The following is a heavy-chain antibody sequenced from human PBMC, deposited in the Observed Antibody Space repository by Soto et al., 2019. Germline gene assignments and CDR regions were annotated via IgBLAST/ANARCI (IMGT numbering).Heavy chain of an antibody. V-gene: IGHV3-64*01. Sequence: GGSLRLSCAASGFTFSSYAMHWVRQAPGKGLEYVSAISSNGGSTYYANSVKGRFTISRDNSKNTLYLQMGSLRAEDMAVYYCARESGATVTFDYWGQGTLVTVSS. CDR1: GFTFSSYA. D-gene: IGHD4-17*01. CDR2: ISSNGGST. CDR3: ARESGATVTFDY. J-gene: IGHJ4*02.